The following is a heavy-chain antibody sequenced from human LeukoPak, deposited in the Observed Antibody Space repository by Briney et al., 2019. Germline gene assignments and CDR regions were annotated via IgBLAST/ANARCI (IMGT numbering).Heavy chain of an antibody. CDR3: ARDLDSSSWAF. CDR1: GFTFSYYS. D-gene: IGHD6-13*01. V-gene: IGHV3-21*01. J-gene: IGHJ4*02. Sequence: GGSLRLSCAASGFTFSYYSMYWVRQAPGKGLEWVSCISSSSRSKYYADSVKGRFTTSRDNAKNSLYLQMNSLRAEDTAVYYCARDLDSSSWAFGGQGTLVTVSS. CDR2: ISSSSRSK.